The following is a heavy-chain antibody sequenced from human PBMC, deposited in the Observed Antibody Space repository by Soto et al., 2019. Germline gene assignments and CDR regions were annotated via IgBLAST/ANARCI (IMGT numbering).Heavy chain of an antibody. D-gene: IGHD2-2*01. J-gene: IGHJ4*02. CDR2: ISGSGGST. V-gene: IGHV3-23*01. CDR3: AKERIRYCSSTSCSGY. CDR1: GFTFSSYA. Sequence: VQLLESGGGLVQPGGSLRLSCAASGFTFSSYAMSWVRQAPGKGLEWVSAISGSGGSTYYADSVKGRFTISRDNSKNTLYLQMNSLRAEDTAVYYCAKERIRYCSSTSCSGYWGQGTLVTVSS.